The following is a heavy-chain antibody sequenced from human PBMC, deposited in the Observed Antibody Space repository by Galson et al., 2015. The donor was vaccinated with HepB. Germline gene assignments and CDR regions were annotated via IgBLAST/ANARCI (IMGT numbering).Heavy chain of an antibody. CDR1: GGSFSGYY. V-gene: IGHV4-34*01. D-gene: IGHD5-18*01. J-gene: IGHJ5*02. CDR2: INHSGST. Sequence: SETLSLTCAVYGGSFSGYYWSWIRQPPGKGLEWIGEINHSGSTNYNPSLKSRVTISVDTSKNQFSLKLSSVTAADTAVYYCARGSSDSYGYVFLAWARQKPNWFDPWGQGTLVTVSS. CDR3: ARGSSDSYGYVFLAWARQKPNWFDP.